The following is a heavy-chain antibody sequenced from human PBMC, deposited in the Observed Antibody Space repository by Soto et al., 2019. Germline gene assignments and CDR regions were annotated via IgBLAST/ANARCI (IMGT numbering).Heavy chain of an antibody. CDR3: ARDLEYSSSSSYYYYGMDV. Sequence: ASVQVSCEASGYALPSYGIILVRQDPEQGPAWMGWISAYNGNTNYAQKLQGRVTMTTDTSTSTAYMELRSLRSDDTAVYYCARDLEYSSSSSYYYYGMDVWGQGTTVTVSS. CDR1: GYALPSYG. J-gene: IGHJ6*02. CDR2: ISAYNGNT. D-gene: IGHD6-6*01. V-gene: IGHV1-18*01.